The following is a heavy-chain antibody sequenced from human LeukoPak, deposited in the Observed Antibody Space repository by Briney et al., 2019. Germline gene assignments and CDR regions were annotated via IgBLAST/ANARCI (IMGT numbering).Heavy chain of an antibody. V-gene: IGHV3-23*01. Sequence: AGGSLRLSCAVSGITLSNYGPSWVRQAPGKGLEWVAGIRDSGGRTNYADSVKGRFTISRDNPKNTLYLQMNSLRAEDTAVYFRAKRGFVIRVILVGFHKEAYYFDSWGQGALVTVSS. D-gene: IGHD3-22*01. CDR3: AKRGFVIRVILVGFHKEAYYFDS. J-gene: IGHJ4*02. CDR2: IRDSGGRT. CDR1: GITLSNYG.